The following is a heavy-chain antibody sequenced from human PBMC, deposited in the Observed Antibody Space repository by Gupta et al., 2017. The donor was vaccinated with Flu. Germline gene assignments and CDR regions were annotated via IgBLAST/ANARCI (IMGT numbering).Heavy chain of an antibody. J-gene: IGHJ4*02. D-gene: IGHD3-16*01. V-gene: IGHV3-48*03. Sequence: EVQLVESGGGLVQPGGSLRLSCAASGFTFSSYDMSWVRQAPGGGLEWVSFISSSAFTYYGDPVGGSFTISRDNAKNSLYLQMGGLRDEDTAVYYCARGHWANWGQGTLVTVSS. CDR2: ISSSAFT. CDR1: GFTFSSYD. CDR3: ARGHWAN.